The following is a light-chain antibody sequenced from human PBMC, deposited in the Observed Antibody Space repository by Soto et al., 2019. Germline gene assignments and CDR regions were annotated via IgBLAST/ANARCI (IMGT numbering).Light chain of an antibody. V-gene: IGLV2-23*01. CDR1: SSDVGSYNL. J-gene: IGLJ2*01. Sequence: QSALTQPASMSGSPGQSITISCTGTSSDVGSYNLVSWYQQFPDKAPKLIIYDGSERPSGVSDRFSGSKSGNTASLTISGLQAEDEADYYCCSYAGSSSVFGGGAKVTVL. CDR3: CSYAGSSSV. CDR2: DGS.